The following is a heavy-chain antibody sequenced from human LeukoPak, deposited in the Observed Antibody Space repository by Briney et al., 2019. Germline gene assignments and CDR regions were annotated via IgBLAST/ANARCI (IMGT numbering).Heavy chain of an antibody. CDR2: ISYDGSNK. CDR1: GFTFSSYG. Sequence: PGESLRLSCAASGFTFSSYGMHWVRQAPGKGLEWVAVISYDGSNKYYADSVKGRFTISRDNSKNTLYLQMNSLRAEDTAIYYCAKNGDRGAYCTGGTCYPYFYYYMDVWGKGTTVTI. V-gene: IGHV3-30*18. D-gene: IGHD2-15*01. CDR3: AKNGDRGAYCTGGTCYPYFYYYMDV. J-gene: IGHJ6*03.